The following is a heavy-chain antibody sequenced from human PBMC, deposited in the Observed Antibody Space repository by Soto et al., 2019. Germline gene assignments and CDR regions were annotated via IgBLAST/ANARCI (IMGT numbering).Heavy chain of an antibody. CDR1: GCSINSSNS. CDR3: ARLVATTRSFDY. D-gene: IGHD5-12*01. J-gene: IGHJ4*02. Sequence: SETVSLTCAVSGCSINSSNSWSWVRQPPGKGLEWIGEIYHSGSTNYNPSLKSRVTISVDKSKNQFSLKLTSVTAADTAVYYCARLVATTRSFDYWGQGTLVTVSS. CDR2: IYHSGST. V-gene: IGHV4-4*02.